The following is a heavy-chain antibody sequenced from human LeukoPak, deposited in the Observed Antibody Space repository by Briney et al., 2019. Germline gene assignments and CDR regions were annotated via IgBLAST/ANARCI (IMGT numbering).Heavy chain of an antibody. Sequence: PSETLSLTCTVSGGSISSYYWSWIRQPPGKGLEWIGYIYYSGSTNYNPSLKSRVTISVDTSKNHFSLKLGSVSAADTAVYYCARGPKEWELLWYFDLWGRGTLVTVSS. CDR1: GGSISSYY. CDR2: IYYSGST. D-gene: IGHD1-26*01. J-gene: IGHJ2*01. V-gene: IGHV4-59*01. CDR3: ARGPKEWELLWYFDL.